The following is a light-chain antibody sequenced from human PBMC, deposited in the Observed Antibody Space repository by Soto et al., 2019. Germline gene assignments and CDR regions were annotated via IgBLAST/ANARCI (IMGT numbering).Light chain of an antibody. J-gene: IGKJ1*01. CDR3: QQYGSSGT. V-gene: IGKV3-11*01. CDR2: DAS. Sequence: EIVLTQSPAILSLSPGERATLSCRASQSVSSYLAWYQQKPGQAPRLLIYDASNRATGIPARFSGSGSGTDFTLTISRLEPEDFAVYYCQQYGSSGTFGQGTKVDIK. CDR1: QSVSSY.